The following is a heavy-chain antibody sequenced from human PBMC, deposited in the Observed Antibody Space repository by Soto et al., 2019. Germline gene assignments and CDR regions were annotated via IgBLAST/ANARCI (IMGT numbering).Heavy chain of an antibody. CDR1: GLKFSSYA. D-gene: IGHD6-13*01. V-gene: IGHV3-23*01. CDR3: AKDAGKGQYYYYYMDV. Sequence: GGSMRLSSTASGLKFSSYAVRWVRKKTGKGLEWVSAISGSGGSTYYADSVKGRFTISRDNSKNTLYLQMNSLRAEDTAVYYCAKDAGKGQYYYYYMDVWGKGTTVTVSS. CDR2: ISGSGGST. J-gene: IGHJ6*03.